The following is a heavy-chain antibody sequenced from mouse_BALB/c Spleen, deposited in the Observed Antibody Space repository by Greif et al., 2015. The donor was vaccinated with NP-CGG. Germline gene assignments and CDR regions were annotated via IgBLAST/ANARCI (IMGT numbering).Heavy chain of an antibody. D-gene: IGHD1-1*02. CDR1: GFTFTDYY. V-gene: IGHV7-3*02. CDR3: ARGWDYFDY. CDR2: IRNKANGYTT. J-gene: IGHJ2*01. Sequence: DVKLVESGGGLVQPGGSLRLSCATSGFTFTDYYMSWVRQPPGKALEWLGFIRNKANGYTTEYSASVKGRFTISRDNSQSILYLQMNTLRAEDSATYYCARGWDYFDYWGQGTTLTVSS.